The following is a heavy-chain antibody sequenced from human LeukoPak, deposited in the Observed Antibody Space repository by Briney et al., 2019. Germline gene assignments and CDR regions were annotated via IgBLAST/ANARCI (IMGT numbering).Heavy chain of an antibody. J-gene: IGHJ6*03. D-gene: IGHD6-13*01. V-gene: IGHV4-59*01. CDR1: GGSINSYY. CDR2: IYYSGGT. Sequence: SETLSLTCTVSGGSINSYYWNWIRQPPGKGLEWIGYIYYSGGTNYNPSLKSRVTIAVDTSKNQFSLKLSSVTAADTAVYYCARRAAAVGTYYMDVWGKGTAVTASS. CDR3: ARRAAAVGTYYMDV.